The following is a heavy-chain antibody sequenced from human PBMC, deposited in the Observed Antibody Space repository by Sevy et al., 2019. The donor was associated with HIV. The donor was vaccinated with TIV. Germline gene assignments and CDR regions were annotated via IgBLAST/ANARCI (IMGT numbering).Heavy chain of an antibody. Sequence: GGSLRLSCAASGFTFDDYAMHWVRQAPGKGLEWVSGISWNSASIDYADSVKGRFTISRDKAKNSLYLQMKSLRAEDTALYYCARDRDDGYCTNGVCFNFDNWGQGTLVTVSS. D-gene: IGHD2-8*01. J-gene: IGHJ4*01. CDR1: GFTFDDYA. CDR2: ISWNSASI. CDR3: ARDRDDGYCTNGVCFNFDN. V-gene: IGHV3-9*01.